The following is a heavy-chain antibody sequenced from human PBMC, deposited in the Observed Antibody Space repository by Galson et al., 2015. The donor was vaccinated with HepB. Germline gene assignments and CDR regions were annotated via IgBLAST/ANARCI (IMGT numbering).Heavy chain of an antibody. CDR1: GFTFSSYS. Sequence: SLRLSCAASGFTFSSYSMNWVRQAPGKGLEWVSYISSSSSTIYYADSVKGRFTISRDNAKNSLYLQMNSLRAEDTAVYYCARDIPFLGYCSSTSCWWGHYYYGMDVWGQGTTVTVSS. J-gene: IGHJ6*02. CDR3: ARDIPFLGYCSSTSCWWGHYYYGMDV. V-gene: IGHV3-48*01. D-gene: IGHD2-2*01. CDR2: ISSSSSTI.